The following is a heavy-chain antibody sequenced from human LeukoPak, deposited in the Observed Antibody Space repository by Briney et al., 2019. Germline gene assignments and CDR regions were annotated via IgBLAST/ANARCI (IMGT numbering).Heavy chain of an antibody. CDR2: IHYSGSP. D-gene: IGHD6-13*01. CDR1: GGSISSYY. J-gene: IGHJ3*02. CDR3: ARKHAAVKAFDI. Sequence: SETLSLTCIVSGGSISSYYWSWIRHPPGKGLEWIGYIHYSGSPNYTPSLKGRVTISVDTSKNQFSLNLSSVTAADTAVYYCARKHAAVKAFDIWGQGTMVTVSS. V-gene: IGHV4-59*08.